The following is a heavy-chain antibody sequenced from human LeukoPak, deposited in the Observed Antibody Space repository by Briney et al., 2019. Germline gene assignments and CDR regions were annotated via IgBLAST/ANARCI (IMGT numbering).Heavy chain of an antibody. CDR2: ISYSGGST. J-gene: IGHJ4*02. D-gene: IGHD3-16*01. V-gene: IGHV3-23*01. Sequence: GGSLRLSCAASGFTFSSYAMSWVRQAPGKGLEWVSGISYSGGSTYSADSVKGRFTISRDNSKSTLYLQMNTLRVDDTALYYCAKRGVLAASYYFDFWGQGTLVTVSS. CDR3: AKRGVLAASYYFDF. CDR1: GFTFSSYA.